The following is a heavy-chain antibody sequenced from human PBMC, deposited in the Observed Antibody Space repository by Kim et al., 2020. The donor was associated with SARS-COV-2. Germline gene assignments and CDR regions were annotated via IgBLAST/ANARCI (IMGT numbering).Heavy chain of an antibody. V-gene: IGHV4-34*01. D-gene: IGHD2-15*01. Sequence: NPSLKMRVTISVDTSKNPFSLKLSSVTAADTAVYYCARGHKAANSSSFDYWGQGTLVTVSS. J-gene: IGHJ4*02. CDR3: ARGHKAANSSSFDY.